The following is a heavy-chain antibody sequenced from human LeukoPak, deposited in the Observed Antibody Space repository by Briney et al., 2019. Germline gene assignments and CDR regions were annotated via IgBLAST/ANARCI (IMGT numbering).Heavy chain of an antibody. J-gene: IGHJ5*02. Sequence: SSETLSLTCTVSGGSISSSSYYWGWIRQPPGKGLEWIGSIYYSGSTYYNPSLKSRVTISVDTSKNQFSLKLSSVTAADTAVYYCARDHSNYFWFDPWGQGTLVTVSS. CDR2: IYYSGST. CDR1: GGSISSSSYY. CDR3: ARDHSNYFWFDP. D-gene: IGHD4-11*01. V-gene: IGHV4-39*07.